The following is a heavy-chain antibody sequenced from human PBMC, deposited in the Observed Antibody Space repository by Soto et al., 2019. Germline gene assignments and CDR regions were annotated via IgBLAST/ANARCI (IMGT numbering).Heavy chain of an antibody. J-gene: IGHJ5*02. Sequence: ASVKVSCKASGYTFTSYDINWVRQATGQGLEWMGWMNPNSGNTGYAQKFQGRVTMTRNTSISTAYMELSSLRSEDTAVYYCARARGYFDWLLYDNWFDPWGQGTLVTVSS. CDR1: GYTFTSYD. D-gene: IGHD3-9*01. CDR3: ARARGYFDWLLYDNWFDP. CDR2: MNPNSGNT. V-gene: IGHV1-8*01.